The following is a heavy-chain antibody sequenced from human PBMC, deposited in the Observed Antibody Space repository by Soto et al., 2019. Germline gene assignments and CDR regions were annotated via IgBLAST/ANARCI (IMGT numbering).Heavy chain of an antibody. V-gene: IGHV3-53*01. CDR3: ARDGAMTTYFEYFQH. CDR2: IYSGGRT. CDR1: GFTDSSNY. J-gene: IGHJ1*01. D-gene: IGHD4-17*01. Sequence: EVQLVESGGGLIQPGGSLRLSCAASGFTDSSNYMSWVRQAPGKGLEWVSTIYSGGRTFYADSVKGRFTISRDNSKNTLYLEMNSLRAEDTAVYYCARDGAMTTYFEYFQHWGQGTLVTVSS.